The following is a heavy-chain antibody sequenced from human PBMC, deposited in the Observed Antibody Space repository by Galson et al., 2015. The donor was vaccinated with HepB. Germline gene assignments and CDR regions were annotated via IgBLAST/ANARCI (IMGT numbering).Heavy chain of an antibody. CDR1: GFTFSSYA. CDR2: VSGSGGST. V-gene: IGHV3-23*01. D-gene: IGHD3-9*01. CDR3: AKAGVVRYYDSLPGYYNIYYFDY. Sequence: SLRLSCAALGFTFSSYAMSWVRQAPGKGLEWVSTVSGSGGSTHYADSVKGRFTIPRDNSKNTVYLQMNSLRAEDTAVYFCAKAGVVRYYDSLPGYYNIYYFDYWGQGTLVTVSS. J-gene: IGHJ4*02.